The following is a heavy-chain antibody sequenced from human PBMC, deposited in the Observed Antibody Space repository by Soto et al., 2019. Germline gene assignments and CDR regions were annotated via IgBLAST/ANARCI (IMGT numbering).Heavy chain of an antibody. V-gene: IGHV1-69*13. D-gene: IGHD6-19*01. CDR2: IIPIFGTA. J-gene: IGHJ3*02. CDR1: GGTFSSYA. Sequence: ASVKVSCKASGGTFSSYAISWVRQAPGQGLEWMGGIIPIFGTANYAQKFQGRVTITADESTSTAYMELSSLRSEDTAVYYCAINFIAVAEHDAFAIWGQGTMVTVSS. CDR3: AINFIAVAEHDAFAI.